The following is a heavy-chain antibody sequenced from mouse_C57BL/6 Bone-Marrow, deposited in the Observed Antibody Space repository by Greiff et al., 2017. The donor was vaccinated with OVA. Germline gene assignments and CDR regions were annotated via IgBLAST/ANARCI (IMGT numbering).Heavy chain of an antibody. J-gene: IGHJ3*01. D-gene: IGHD2-4*01. CDR3: ANIYDDYDGCAY. CDR2: LSSGSSTI. CDR1: GFTFSDYG. V-gene: IGHV5-17*01. Sequence: EVQLVESGGGLVKPGGSLKLSCAASGFTFSDYGMHWVRQAPETGLEWVAYLSSGSSTIYYADTVKGRFTFSRDNAKNTLFLQQTSLRSEDTAMYYCANIYDDYDGCAYWGQGTLVTVSA.